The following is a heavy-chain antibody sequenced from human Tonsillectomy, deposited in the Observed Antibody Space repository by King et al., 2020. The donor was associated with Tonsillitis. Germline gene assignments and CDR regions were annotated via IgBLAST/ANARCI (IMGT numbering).Heavy chain of an antibody. CDR2: INPSGRSI. CDR1: GYTFTSYY. Sequence: QLVQSGAEVKKPGASVKVSCKASGYTFTSYYMHWVRQAPGQGLEWMGIINPSGRSISYAQKFQGRVTMTTSTSTVYMELSSLRSEDTAVYYCARGEVGLDYWGQGTLVTVSS. D-gene: IGHD1-26*01. J-gene: IGHJ4*02. CDR3: ARGEVGLDY. V-gene: IGHV1-46*01.